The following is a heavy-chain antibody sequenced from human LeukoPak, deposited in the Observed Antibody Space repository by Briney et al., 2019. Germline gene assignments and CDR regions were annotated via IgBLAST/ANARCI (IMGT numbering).Heavy chain of an antibody. J-gene: IGHJ4*02. V-gene: IGHV4-34*01. Sequence: SETLSLTCAVYGGSFSGYYWSLIRQPPGKGLEWIGESNHSGSTNYNPSLKSRVTISVDTSKNQFSLKLSSVTAADTAVYYCARGQGREGYCSSTSCPSNYFDYWGQGTLVTVSS. CDR2: SNHSGST. D-gene: IGHD2-2*01. CDR1: GGSFSGYY. CDR3: ARGQGREGYCSSTSCPSNYFDY.